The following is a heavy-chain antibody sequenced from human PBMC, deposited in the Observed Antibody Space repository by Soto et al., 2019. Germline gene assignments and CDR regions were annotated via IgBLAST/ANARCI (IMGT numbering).Heavy chain of an antibody. D-gene: IGHD6-13*01. CDR3: ARDRDWTPPYSSSWYDQNYYGMDV. V-gene: IGHV3-74*01. CDR2: INSDGSST. Sequence: PGGSLRLSCAASGFTFSSYWMHWVRQAPGKGLVWVSRINSDGSSTSYADSVKGRFTISRDNAKNTLYLQMSSLRAEDTAVYYCARDRDWTPPYSSSWYDQNYYGMDVWGQGTTVTVSS. J-gene: IGHJ6*02. CDR1: GFTFSSYW.